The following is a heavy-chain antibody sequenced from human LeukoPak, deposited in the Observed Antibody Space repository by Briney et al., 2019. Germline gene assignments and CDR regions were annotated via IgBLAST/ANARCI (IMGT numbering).Heavy chain of an antibody. V-gene: IGHV3-21*01. CDR2: ISSSSTYI. Sequence: PGGSLRLSCAASGFTFSSYTMNWVRQAPGKGLGWVSSISSSSTYIYYADSVKGRFTISRDNAKNSLYLQMNSLRAEDTAVYYCARANSGSYLDYWGQGTLVTVSS. D-gene: IGHD1-26*01. CDR1: GFTFSSYT. CDR3: ARANSGSYLDY. J-gene: IGHJ4*02.